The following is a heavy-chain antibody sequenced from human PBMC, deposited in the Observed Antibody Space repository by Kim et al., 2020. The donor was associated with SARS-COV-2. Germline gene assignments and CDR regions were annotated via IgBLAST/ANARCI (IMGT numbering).Heavy chain of an antibody. D-gene: IGHD3-22*01. Sequence: SETLYLTCTVSGGSISSSSYYWGWIRQPPGKGLEWIGSIYYSGSTYYNPSLKSRVTISVDTSKNQFSLKLSSVTAADTAVYYCARHYGRSYYYDSSGYYQTFDYWGQGTLVTVSS. V-gene: IGHV4-39*01. J-gene: IGHJ4*02. CDR1: GGSISSSSYY. CDR3: ARHYGRSYYYDSSGYYQTFDY. CDR2: IYYSGST.